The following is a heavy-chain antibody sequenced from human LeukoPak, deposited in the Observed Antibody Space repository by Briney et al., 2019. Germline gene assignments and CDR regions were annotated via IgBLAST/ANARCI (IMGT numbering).Heavy chain of an antibody. CDR3: ARDQTLIGDSGTYYYYYGMDV. V-gene: IGHV4-31*03. D-gene: IGHD3-10*01. CDR2: IYYSGST. Sequence: SQTLSLTCTVSGGSISSGGYYWSWIRQHPGKGLEWIGYIYYSGSTYYNPSLKSRVTISVDTSKNQFSLKLSSVTAADTAVYYCARDQTLIGDSGTYYYYYGMDVWGKGTTVTASS. J-gene: IGHJ6*04. CDR1: GGSISSGGYY.